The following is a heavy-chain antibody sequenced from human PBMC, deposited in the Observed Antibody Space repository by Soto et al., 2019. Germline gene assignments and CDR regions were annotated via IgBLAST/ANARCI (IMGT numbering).Heavy chain of an antibody. J-gene: IGHJ4*02. CDR1: GYTFTSYG. CDR2: ISGYNGNT. V-gene: IGHV1-18*01. D-gene: IGHD1-26*01. Sequence: ASVKVSCKASGYTFTSYGISWVRQAPGQGLEWMGWISGYNGNTKYSQKYQGRVTITRDTSASTAYMELSSLRSEDTAVYYCARGLGLYYFDYWGQGTLVTVSS. CDR3: ARGLGLYYFDY.